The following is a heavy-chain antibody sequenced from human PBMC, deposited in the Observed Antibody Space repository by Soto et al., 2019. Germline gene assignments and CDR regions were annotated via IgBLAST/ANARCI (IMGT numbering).Heavy chain of an antibody. J-gene: IGHJ4*02. Sequence: PGGSLRLSCAASGFTFSSYWMHWVRQAPGKGLVWVSRINPDGSATNYADSVKGRFTISRDNAKNTLYLQMNSLRAEDTAVFYCARGGLPGAYDYWGQGTLVTVSS. D-gene: IGHD2-15*01. V-gene: IGHV3-74*01. CDR2: INPDGSAT. CDR3: ARGGLPGAYDY. CDR1: GFTFSSYW.